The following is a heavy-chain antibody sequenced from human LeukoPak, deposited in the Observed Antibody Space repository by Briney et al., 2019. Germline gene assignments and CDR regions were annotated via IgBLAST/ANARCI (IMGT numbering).Heavy chain of an antibody. CDR3: AKDDAWGRFYH. D-gene: IGHD3-16*01. Sequence: PGGSLRLSCAASGFTFSSYWMHWVRQAPGKGLVWVSRINSDGSSTNYADSVKGRFTISRDNAKNSLYLQMNSLRVEDTGVYYCAKDDAWGRFYHWGQGTLVTVSS. V-gene: IGHV3-74*01. J-gene: IGHJ1*01. CDR1: GFTFSSYW. CDR2: INSDGSST.